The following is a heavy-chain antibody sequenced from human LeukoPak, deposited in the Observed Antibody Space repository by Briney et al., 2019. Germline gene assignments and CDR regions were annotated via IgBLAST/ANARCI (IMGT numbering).Heavy chain of an antibody. CDR3: AREGPVAVAGLDY. J-gene: IGHJ4*02. V-gene: IGHV1-18*01. CDR1: GYTFTNDG. Sequence: ASVKVSCKASGYTFTNDGISWVRQTPGQRLEWVGWISAYNGNTNYAQNLWDRVTMTTDTSTSAAYMEQRSLISDDTAVYYCAREGPVAVAGLDYWGQGTLVTVSS. D-gene: IGHD6-19*01. CDR2: ISAYNGNT.